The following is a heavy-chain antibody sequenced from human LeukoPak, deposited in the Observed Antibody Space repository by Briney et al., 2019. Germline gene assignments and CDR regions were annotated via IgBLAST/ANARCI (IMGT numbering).Heavy chain of an antibody. CDR1: GFTFSSYS. J-gene: IGHJ4*02. Sequence: PGGSLRLSCAASGFTFSSYSMNWVRQAPGKGLEWVSSISSSSSYIYYADSVKGRFTISRDNAKNSLYLQMNSLRAEDTAVYYCARDFIVGANDWGQGTLATVSS. CDR2: ISSSSSYI. V-gene: IGHV3-21*01. D-gene: IGHD1-26*01. CDR3: ARDFIVGAND.